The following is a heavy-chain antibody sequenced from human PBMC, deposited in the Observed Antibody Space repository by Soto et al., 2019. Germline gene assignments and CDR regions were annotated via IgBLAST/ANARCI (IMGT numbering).Heavy chain of an antibody. Sequence: PGGSLRLSCAASGFTFSSYWISWVRQAPGKGLEWVANIKQDGSEKYYVDSVKGRFTISRDNAKNSLYLQMNSLRAEDTAVYYCARDPGSGWPDYWGQGTLVTVSS. J-gene: IGHJ4*02. V-gene: IGHV3-7*01. CDR3: ARDPGSGWPDY. CDR2: IKQDGSEK. D-gene: IGHD6-19*01. CDR1: GFTFSSYW.